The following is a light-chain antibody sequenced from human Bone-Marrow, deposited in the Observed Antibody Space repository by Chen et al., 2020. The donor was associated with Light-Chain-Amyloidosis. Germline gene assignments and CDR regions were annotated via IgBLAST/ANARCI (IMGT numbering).Light chain of an antibody. CDR2: DDS. Sequence: YVLTQPSSLSVAPGQTAPLDCRGNNIGSTSVHWSQQTPGQAPLLVVYDDSDRPSGLPERLSRSNSGNTAPLTISRVEAGDEADHYCQVWDRSSDRPVFGGGTKLPVL. V-gene: IGLV3-21*02. J-gene: IGLJ3*02. CDR1: NIGSTS. CDR3: QVWDRSSDRPV.